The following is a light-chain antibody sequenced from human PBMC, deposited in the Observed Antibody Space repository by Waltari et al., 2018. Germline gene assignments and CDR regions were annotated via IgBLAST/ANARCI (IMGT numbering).Light chain of an antibody. J-gene: IGKJ2*01. V-gene: IGKV1-33*01. CDR3: QQYEDVYT. Sequence: DIQMTQSPSSLSASVGDRVTITCQASQDIKTYLNWYQQKPGKAPNVLIYDASNLETGVSSRFSGSGDGTDFSFTISSLQPEDIATYYCQQYEDVYTFGQGTKLEIK. CDR2: DAS. CDR1: QDIKTY.